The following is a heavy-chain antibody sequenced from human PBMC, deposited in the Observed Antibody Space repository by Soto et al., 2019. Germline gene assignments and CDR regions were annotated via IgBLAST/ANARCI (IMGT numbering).Heavy chain of an antibody. CDR1: GYTFTSYG. CDR2: ISTYNGNT. V-gene: IGHV1-18*01. CDR3: VSAAYYYESSGYYPGDY. D-gene: IGHD3-22*01. Sequence: ASVKVSCKASGYTFTSYGISWVRQAPGQGLEWMGWISTYNGNTKYAQKFQGRVTLTRNISISTAYMEVSSLRSEDTAVYYCVSAAYYYESSGYYPGDYWGQGTLVTVSS. J-gene: IGHJ4*02.